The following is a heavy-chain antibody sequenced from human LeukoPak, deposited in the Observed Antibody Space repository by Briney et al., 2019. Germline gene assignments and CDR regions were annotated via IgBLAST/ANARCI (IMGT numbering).Heavy chain of an antibody. CDR2: VFDSGGT. V-gene: IGHV4-59*01. D-gene: IGHD6-13*01. CDR1: GGSFSGYY. J-gene: IGHJ4*02. CDR3: ARGYSSSWNYFDY. Sequence: SEALSLTCGVFGGSFSGYYWSWIRQPPGKGLEWIGYVFDSGGTNYNPSLKSRVTISVGTSKKQFSLKLSSVTAADTAVYYCARGYSSSWNYFDYWGQGTLVTVSS.